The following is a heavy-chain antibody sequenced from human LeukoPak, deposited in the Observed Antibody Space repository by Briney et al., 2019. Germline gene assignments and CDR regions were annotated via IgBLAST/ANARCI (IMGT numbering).Heavy chain of an antibody. J-gene: IGHJ3*01. CDR2: ISNNAHDE. Sequence: GGSLRLSCAASGFNLSSYGMHWVRQAPGKGLEWVSSISNNAHDEYYVDSVEGRFTISRDTSKNTLYLQMNILRAGDTAFYYVAKDRMSYYDFWSGYPGEDFDFWGQGTMVTVSS. CDR1: GFNLSSYG. CDR3: AKDRMSYYDFWSGYPGEDFDF. D-gene: IGHD3-3*01. V-gene: IGHV3-30*02.